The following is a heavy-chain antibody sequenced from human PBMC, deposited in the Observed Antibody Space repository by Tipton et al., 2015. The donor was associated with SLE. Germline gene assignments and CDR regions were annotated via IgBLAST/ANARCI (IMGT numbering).Heavy chain of an antibody. CDR3: ARLELQLGLDQ. CDR2: IYVGDSDT. Sequence: QLVQSGAEVKKPGESLKISCEGSGYRFSTYWIAWLRQMPGKGLEWMGSIYVGDSDTIHSPSLQGQVTISVDKSISTAYLQWSSLKASDSAMYYCARLELQLGLDQWGQGTLVTVSS. J-gene: IGHJ4*02. V-gene: IGHV5-51*03. CDR1: GYRFSTYW. D-gene: IGHD3-10*01.